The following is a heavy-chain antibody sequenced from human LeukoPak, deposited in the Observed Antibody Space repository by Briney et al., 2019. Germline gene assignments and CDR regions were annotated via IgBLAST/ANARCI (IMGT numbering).Heavy chain of an antibody. CDR1: GFTFSNYA. V-gene: IGHV3-23*01. Sequence: GGPLRLSCAASGFTFSNYAMSWVRQAPGKGLEWVSGISGSGANTYYVDSVKGRFTISRGNSKNTLYLQMNSLRAEDTAVYYCASEGVEWLRWSKQDYWGQGTLVTVSS. J-gene: IGHJ4*02. D-gene: IGHD4-23*01. CDR3: ASEGVEWLRWSKQDY. CDR2: ISGSGANT.